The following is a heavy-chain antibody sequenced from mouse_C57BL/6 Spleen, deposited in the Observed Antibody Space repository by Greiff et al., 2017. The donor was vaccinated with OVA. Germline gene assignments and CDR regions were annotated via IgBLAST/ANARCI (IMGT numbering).Heavy chain of an antibody. CDR3: ARRGDYDDWFAY. V-gene: IGHV1-55*01. CDR2: IYPGSGST. J-gene: IGHJ3*01. CDR1: GYTFTSYW. D-gene: IGHD2-4*01. Sequence: QVQLQQPGAELVKPGASVKMSCKASGYTFTSYWITWVKQRPGQGLEWIGDIYPGSGSTNYNEKFKSKATLTVDTSSSTAYMQLSSLTSEDSAVYYGARRGDYDDWFAYWGQGTLVTVSA.